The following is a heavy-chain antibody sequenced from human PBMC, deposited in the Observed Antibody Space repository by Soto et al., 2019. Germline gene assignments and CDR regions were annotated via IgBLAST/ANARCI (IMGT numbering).Heavy chain of an antibody. Sequence: QVQLVQSGAEEKKPGASVKVSCKASGYTFTGYAMHWVRQAPGQRLEWMGWIKAGNGNTNYLQKLQGRVTITRDTSASTAYMDQSSLRSEDTAEYYCARAVAEAAKFDYWCQRTLVTVSS. V-gene: IGHV1-3*05. CDR1: GYTFTGYA. J-gene: IGHJ4*02. D-gene: IGHD6-19*01. CDR2: IKAGNGNT. CDR3: ARAVAEAAKFDY.